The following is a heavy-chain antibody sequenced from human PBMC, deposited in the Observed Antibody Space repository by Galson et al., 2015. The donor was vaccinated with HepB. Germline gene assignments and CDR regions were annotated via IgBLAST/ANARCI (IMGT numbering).Heavy chain of an antibody. D-gene: IGHD7-27*01. Sequence: SVKVSCKASGNTYTGYSIHWVRQAPGQGLEWMGVINPSGGTTTYAQKLQGRITVTTETSTSTVYMELSSLRSEDTAVYFCVRTWGYWGQGTLVTVSS. CDR3: VRTWGY. V-gene: IGHV1-46*04. CDR2: INPSGGTT. CDR1: GNTYTGYS. J-gene: IGHJ4*02.